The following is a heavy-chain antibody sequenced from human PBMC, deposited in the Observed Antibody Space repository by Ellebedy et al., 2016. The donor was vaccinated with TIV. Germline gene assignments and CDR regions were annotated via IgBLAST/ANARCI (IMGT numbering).Heavy chain of an antibody. CDR2: LNPNSGGT. CDR1: GYTFTGYY. Sequence: AASVKVSSKASGYTFTGYYMHWLRQAPGQGLEWMGWLNPNSGGTNYAQKFQGWVTMTRDTSISTAYMELSRLRSDDTAVYYCARDDSGCFDYWGQGTLVTVSS. D-gene: IGHD1-26*01. CDR3: ARDDSGCFDY. V-gene: IGHV1-2*04. J-gene: IGHJ4*02.